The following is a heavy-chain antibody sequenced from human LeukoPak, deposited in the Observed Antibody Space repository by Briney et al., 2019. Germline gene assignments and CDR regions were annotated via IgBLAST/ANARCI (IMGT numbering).Heavy chain of an antibody. V-gene: IGHV4-34*01. CDR3: AARHRIAAAGTRSFDY. Sequence: SETLSLTCAVYGGPFSGYYWSWIRQPPGKGLEWIGEINHSGSTNYNPSLKSRVTISVDTSKNQFSLKLSSVTAADTAVYYRAARHRIAAAGTRSFDYWGQGTLVTVSS. CDR1: GGPFSGYY. CDR2: INHSGST. D-gene: IGHD6-13*01. J-gene: IGHJ4*02.